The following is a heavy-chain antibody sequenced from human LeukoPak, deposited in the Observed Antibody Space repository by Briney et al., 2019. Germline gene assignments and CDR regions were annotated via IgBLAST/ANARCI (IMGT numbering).Heavy chain of an antibody. CDR3: AKDPGYYGSGSYFDY. Sequence: GGSLRLSCAASGFTFSSYAMSWVRQAPGKGLEWVSAISGSGGGTYYADSVKGRFTISRDNSKNTLYLQMNSLRAEDTAVYYCAKDPGYYGSGSYFDYWGQGTLVTVSS. CDR1: GFTFSSYA. J-gene: IGHJ4*02. V-gene: IGHV3-23*01. CDR2: ISGSGGGT. D-gene: IGHD3-10*01.